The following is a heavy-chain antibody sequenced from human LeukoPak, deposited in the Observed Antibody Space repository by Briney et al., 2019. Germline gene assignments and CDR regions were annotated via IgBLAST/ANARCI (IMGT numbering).Heavy chain of an antibody. D-gene: IGHD3-22*01. Sequence: TGGSLRLSCAASGFTFSSYAMSWVRQAPGKGLEWVSAISGSGGSTYYADSVKGRFTISRDNSKNTLYLQMNSLRAEDTAVYYCAKDFDSSGSLFDYWGQGTLVTVSS. CDR2: ISGSGGST. CDR3: AKDFDSSGSLFDY. J-gene: IGHJ4*02. CDR1: GFTFSSYA. V-gene: IGHV3-23*01.